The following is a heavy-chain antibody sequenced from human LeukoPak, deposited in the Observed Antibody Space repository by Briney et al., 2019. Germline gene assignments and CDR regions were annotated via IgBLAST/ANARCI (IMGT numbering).Heavy chain of an antibody. D-gene: IGHD4-11*01. J-gene: IGHJ1*01. Sequence: GGSLRLSCVASGFTFSNYAMTWVRQAPGKGLEWLSIVNENDGVTHYADSVKDRFTISRDNSKNTLYLQMNSLRAGDTALYYCVRQYLMGGWGQGTLVTVSS. V-gene: IGHV3-23*01. CDR2: VNENDGVT. CDR3: VRQYLMGG. CDR1: GFTFSNYA.